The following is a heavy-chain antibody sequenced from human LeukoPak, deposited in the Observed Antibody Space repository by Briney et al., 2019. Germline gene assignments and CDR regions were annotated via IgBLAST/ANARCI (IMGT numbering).Heavy chain of an antibody. CDR3: AKDLNTGNHIFAS. CDR2: ISWNSGSI. CDR1: GFIFDDYA. D-gene: IGHD1-1*01. J-gene: IGHJ4*02. V-gene: IGHV3-9*01. Sequence: GRSLRLSCAASGFIFDDYAMHWVRQAPGKGLEWVSGISWNSGSINYADSVKGRFTISRDNAKNSLFLQMNSLRVEDTALYYCAKDLNTGNHIFASWGPGTLVTVSS.